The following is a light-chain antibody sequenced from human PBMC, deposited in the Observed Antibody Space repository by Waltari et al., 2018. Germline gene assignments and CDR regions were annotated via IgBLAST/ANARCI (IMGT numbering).Light chain of an antibody. J-gene: IGKJ1*01. V-gene: IGKV4-1*01. CDR1: ETILFNSNNKNY. CDR2: WAS. Sequence: DIMMTQSPDSLAVPLGERATINCKSSETILFNSNNKNYLAWYQQKAGQPPKLLVYWASTRESGVPDRFSGSGSGTDFTLTISSLQAEDVAVYYCQQYYTVSRTFGQGTRVEIK. CDR3: QQYYTVSRT.